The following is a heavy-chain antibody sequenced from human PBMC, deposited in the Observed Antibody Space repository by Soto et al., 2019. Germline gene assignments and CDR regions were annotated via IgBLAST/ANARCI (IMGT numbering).Heavy chain of an antibody. CDR2: IIPILGIA. J-gene: IGHJ6*02. D-gene: IGHD3-10*01. Sequence: GASVKVSCKASGGTFSSYTISWVRQAPGQGLEWMGRIIPILGIANYAQKFQGRVTITADKSTSTAYMALSSLRSEDTAVYYCASLWFGDISLPSHDPYYYYYGMDVWGQGTTVTVSS. CDR3: ASLWFGDISLPSHDPYYYYYGMDV. CDR1: GGTFSSYT. V-gene: IGHV1-69*02.